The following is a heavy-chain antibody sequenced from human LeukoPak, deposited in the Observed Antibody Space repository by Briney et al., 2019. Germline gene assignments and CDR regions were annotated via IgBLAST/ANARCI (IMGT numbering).Heavy chain of an antibody. J-gene: IGHJ5*02. D-gene: IGHD3-9*01. CDR2: IYYSGST. V-gene: IGHV4-59*01. Sequence: SETLSLTCTVSGGSISSYYWSWIRQPPGKGLEWIGYIYYSGSTNYNPSLKSRVTISVDTSKNQFSLKLSSVTAADTAVYYCARYPGLDILTGNNWFDPWGQGTLVTVSS. CDR3: ARYPGLDILTGNNWFDP. CDR1: GGSISSYY.